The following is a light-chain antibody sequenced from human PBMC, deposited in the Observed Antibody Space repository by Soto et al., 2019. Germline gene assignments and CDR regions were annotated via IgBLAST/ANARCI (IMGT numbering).Light chain of an antibody. CDR1: QSVSSH. Sequence: EIVMTQSPATLSVSPGEGATVSCRASQSVSSHLAWYQHKPGQAPRLLIYSASTRATGTPARFSGSESGTEFTLTISSLQSEDFAVYYCQQYKNWPPITFGQGTRLEIK. CDR3: QQYKNWPPIT. J-gene: IGKJ5*01. CDR2: SAS. V-gene: IGKV3-15*01.